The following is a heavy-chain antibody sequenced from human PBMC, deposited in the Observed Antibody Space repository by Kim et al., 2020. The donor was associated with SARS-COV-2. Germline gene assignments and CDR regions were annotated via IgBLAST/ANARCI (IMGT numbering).Heavy chain of an antibody. CDR3: ARGRKGRGSSGGGYWFDP. Sequence: ASVKVSCKASGYTFTSYDINWVRQATGQGLEWMGWMNPNSGNTGYAQKFQGRVTMTRNTSISTAYMELSSLRSEDTAVYYCARGRKGRGSSGGGYWFDPWGQGTLVTVSS. D-gene: IGHD6-13*01. J-gene: IGHJ5*02. CDR2: MNPNSGNT. V-gene: IGHV1-8*01. CDR1: GYTFTSYD.